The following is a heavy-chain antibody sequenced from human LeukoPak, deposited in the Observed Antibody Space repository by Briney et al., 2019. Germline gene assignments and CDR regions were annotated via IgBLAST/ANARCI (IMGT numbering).Heavy chain of an antibody. V-gene: IGHV4-34*01. CDR2: INHSGST. CDR1: GGSFSGYY. Sequence: SETLSLTCAVYGGSFSGYYWSWIRQPPGKGLEWIGEINHSGSTNYNPSLKSRVTISVDTSKNQFSLKLSSVTAADTAVYYCAKGQWLYSGYDYWGQGTLVTVSS. J-gene: IGHJ4*02. D-gene: IGHD5-12*01. CDR3: AKGQWLYSGYDY.